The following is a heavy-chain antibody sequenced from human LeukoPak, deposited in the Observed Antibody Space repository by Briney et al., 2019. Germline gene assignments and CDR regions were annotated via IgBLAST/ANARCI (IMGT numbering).Heavy chain of an antibody. D-gene: IGHD2-2*01. Sequence: GGSLRLSCAASGFALSNFAMTWVRQAPGKGLEWVSVISASGGGRYYADSVKGRFTISRDNSKDTLYLQMDSLRAEDTAVYFCAKQAAGSSTWYSLHFDYWGQGTLVTVSS. J-gene: IGHJ4*02. V-gene: IGHV3-23*01. CDR2: ISASGGGR. CDR3: AKQAAGSSTWYSLHFDY. CDR1: GFALSNFA.